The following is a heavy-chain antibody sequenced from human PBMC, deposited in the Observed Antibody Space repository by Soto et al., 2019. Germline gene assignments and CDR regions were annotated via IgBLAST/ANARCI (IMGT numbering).Heavy chain of an antibody. V-gene: IGHV4-59*01. D-gene: IGHD3-10*01. CDR3: ERTGDFDY. J-gene: IGHJ4*02. CDR1: GGSISSYY. CDR2: IYYSGST. Sequence: PSETLSLTCTVSGGSISSYYWSWIRQPPGKGLEWIGYIYYSGSTNYNPSLKSRVTISVNTSKNHFSLKLSSVTAAETAVYYCERTGDFDYWGRGTLVTVSS.